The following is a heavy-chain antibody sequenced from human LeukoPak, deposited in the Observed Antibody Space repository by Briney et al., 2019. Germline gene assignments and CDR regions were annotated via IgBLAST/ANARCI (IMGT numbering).Heavy chain of an antibody. CDR2: INHSGST. CDR3: ARDSSNYDSTVDS. CDR1: GGSFSGYY. J-gene: IGHJ4*02. D-gene: IGHD3-9*01. Sequence: KPSETLSLTCAVYGGSFSGYYWSWIRQPPGKGLEWIGEINHSGSTNYNPSLKSRVTISVDTSKNQFSLKLSSVTAADTAVYYCARDSSNYDSTVDSWGQGTLVTVSS. V-gene: IGHV4-34*01.